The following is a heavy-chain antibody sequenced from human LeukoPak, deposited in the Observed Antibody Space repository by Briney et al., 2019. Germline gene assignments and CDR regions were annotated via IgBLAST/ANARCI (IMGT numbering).Heavy chain of an antibody. CDR2: IYSDNT. CDR1: GFTVSSNS. Sequence: GGSLRLSCTVSGFTVSSNSMSWVRQAPGKGLEWGSFIYSDNTHYSDSVKGRFTISRDNSKNTLYLQMNSLRAEDTAVYYCAKGASNHCTNGVCRPLYWGQGTLVTVSS. J-gene: IGHJ4*02. D-gene: IGHD2-8*01. CDR3: AKGASNHCTNGVCRPLY. V-gene: IGHV3-53*01.